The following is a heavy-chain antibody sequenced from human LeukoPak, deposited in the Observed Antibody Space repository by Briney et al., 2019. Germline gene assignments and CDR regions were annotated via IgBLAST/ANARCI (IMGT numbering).Heavy chain of an antibody. D-gene: IGHD1-14*01. CDR3: AKDVERDVNTGIFAS. V-gene: IGHV3-9*03. Sequence: PGGALRLSFASSDFDFDYYAMHWVRLVPAKGLEGVSVISWTSDKTAEADSIKALFTIARANAKKSLFLQINSLRTDDLGLYFCAKDVERDVNTGIFASWGQGTLVTISS. CDR1: DFDFDYYA. CDR2: ISWTSDKT. J-gene: IGHJ4*02.